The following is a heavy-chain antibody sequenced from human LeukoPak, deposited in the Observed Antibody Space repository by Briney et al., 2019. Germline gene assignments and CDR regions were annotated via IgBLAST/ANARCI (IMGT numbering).Heavy chain of an antibody. CDR3: ARVDSSGYFFQH. Sequence: GGSLRLSCAASGFTFSSYGMHWVRQAPGKGLEWVAFIRYDGSNKYYADSVKGRFTISRDNSKNTLYLQMNSLRAEDTAVYYCARVDSSGYFFQHWGQGTLVTVSS. CDR1: GFTFSSYG. D-gene: IGHD3-22*01. V-gene: IGHV3-30*02. J-gene: IGHJ1*01. CDR2: IRYDGSNK.